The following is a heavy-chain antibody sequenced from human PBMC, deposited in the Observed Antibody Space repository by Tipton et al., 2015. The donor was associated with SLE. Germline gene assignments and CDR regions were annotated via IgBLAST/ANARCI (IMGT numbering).Heavy chain of an antibody. V-gene: IGHV4-39*07. CDR1: GASIRGSTSY. CDR2: SHYSGST. CDR3: ARGAPWGGTYYFDY. D-gene: IGHD2-21*01. Sequence: LSLTCSVSGASIRGSTSYWGWIRQSPGKGLEWIGSSHYSGSTNDNPSLKSRVTISVDTSKNQVSLKLSSVTAADTAVYYCARGAPWGGTYYFDYWGQGTLVTVSS. J-gene: IGHJ4*02.